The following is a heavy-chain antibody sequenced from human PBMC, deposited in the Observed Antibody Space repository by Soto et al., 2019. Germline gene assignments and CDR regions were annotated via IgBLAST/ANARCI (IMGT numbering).Heavy chain of an antibody. V-gene: IGHV1-18*01. CDR1: GYTFTSYG. CDR2: ISVYNGNT. J-gene: IGHJ6*02. Sequence: GASVKVSCKASGYTFTSYGISWVRQAPGQGLEWMGWISVYNGNTNYAQKLQGRVTMTTDTSTSTAYMELRSLRSDDTAVYYCARGPPYSGSYYYYYGMDVWGQGTTVTVSS. CDR3: ARGPPYSGSYYYYYGMDV. D-gene: IGHD1-26*01.